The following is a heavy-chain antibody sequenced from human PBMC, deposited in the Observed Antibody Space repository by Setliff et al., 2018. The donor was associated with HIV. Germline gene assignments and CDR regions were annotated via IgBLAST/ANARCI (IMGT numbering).Heavy chain of an antibody. V-gene: IGHV4-59*12. Sequence: SETLSLTCTVSGGSISSYYWSWIRQPPGKGLEWIGNIHSSGSTNYNPSLKSRVTISVDTSKNQFSLKLSSVTAADTAVYYCAREIVVVPAARREYNWFDPWGQGTLVTVSS. CDR1: GGSISSYY. D-gene: IGHD2-2*01. CDR2: IHSSGST. J-gene: IGHJ5*02. CDR3: AREIVVVPAARREYNWFDP.